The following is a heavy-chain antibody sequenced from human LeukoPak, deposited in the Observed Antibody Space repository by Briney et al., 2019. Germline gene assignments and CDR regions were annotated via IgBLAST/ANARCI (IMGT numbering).Heavy chain of an antibody. CDR1: GFIFTTHG. D-gene: IGHD2-15*01. Sequence: GGSLRLSCVASGFIFTTHGMHWVRQAPGKRPQWVAFIRNDGSDKYYADSVKGRFTISRDTSKNTLYVQMSSLRPEDTALYYCARYADWAFDYWGQGTLVTVSS. CDR2: IRNDGSDK. J-gene: IGHJ4*02. CDR3: ARYADWAFDY. V-gene: IGHV3-30*02.